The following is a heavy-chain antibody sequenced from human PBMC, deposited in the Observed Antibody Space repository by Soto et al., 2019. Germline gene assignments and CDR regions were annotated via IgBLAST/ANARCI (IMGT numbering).Heavy chain of an antibody. Sequence: GSLRLSCAASGFTFSNAWMSWVRQAPGKGLEWVGRIKSKTDGGTTDYAAPVKGRFTISRDDSKNTLYLQMNSLKTEDTAVYYCTTDLPIAAAGNYWGQGTLVTVSS. CDR3: TTDLPIAAAGNY. D-gene: IGHD6-13*01. CDR2: IKSKTDGGTT. V-gene: IGHV3-15*01. CDR1: GFTFSNAW. J-gene: IGHJ4*02.